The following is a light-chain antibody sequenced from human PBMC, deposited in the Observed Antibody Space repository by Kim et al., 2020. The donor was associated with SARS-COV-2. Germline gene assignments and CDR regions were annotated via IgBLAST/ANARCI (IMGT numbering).Light chain of an antibody. Sequence: EIVMTQSPATLSVSPGERVTLSCRASQTITNNLAWYQQKPGQAPRLLIHGASTRATGIPARFSGSGSGTDFTLTISSLQSEDFAVYYCQQYDNWPPLTFGGGTKVDIK. CDR2: GAS. J-gene: IGKJ4*01. CDR1: QTITNN. CDR3: QQYDNWPPLT. V-gene: IGKV3-15*01.